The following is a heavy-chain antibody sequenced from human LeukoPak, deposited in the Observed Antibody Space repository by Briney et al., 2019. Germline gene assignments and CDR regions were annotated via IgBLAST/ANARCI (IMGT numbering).Heavy chain of an antibody. CDR3: ASTLSGDQPFDY. V-gene: IGHV4-59*11. CDR2: IYYTGST. Sequence: SETLSLTCTVSGGSISDRYWSWIRQPPGKGLEWIGYIYYTGSTNYNPSLKSQVTMSVDTSKNQFSLKLNSVTAANTAVYYCASTLSGDQPFDYWGQGTLVTVSS. J-gene: IGHJ4*02. D-gene: IGHD7-27*01. CDR1: GGSISDRY.